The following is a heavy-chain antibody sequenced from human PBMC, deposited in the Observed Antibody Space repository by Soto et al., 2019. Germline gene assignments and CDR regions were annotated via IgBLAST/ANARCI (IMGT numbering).Heavy chain of an antibody. Sequence: QVQLQESGPGLVKPSQTLSLTCTVSGGSISSGRYYCSWIRQHPGKGLEWIGYISYSGSTSYNPSLKIRVTITVYTSTNHFSLELNSVTAADTAVYYCARGYCSGGSCYAGWFDPWGQGTLVTVSS. J-gene: IGHJ5*02. CDR1: GGSISSGRYY. CDR3: ARGYCSGGSCYAGWFDP. V-gene: IGHV4-31*03. D-gene: IGHD2-15*01. CDR2: ISYSGST.